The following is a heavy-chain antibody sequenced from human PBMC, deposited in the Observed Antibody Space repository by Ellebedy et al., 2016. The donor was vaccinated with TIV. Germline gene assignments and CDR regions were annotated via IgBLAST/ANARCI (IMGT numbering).Heavy chain of an antibody. CDR2: IYYDGST. CDR3: ARRSSYWSALDF. CDR1: GGSISITSYY. D-gene: IGHD6-19*01. V-gene: IGHV4-39*01. J-gene: IGHJ4*02. Sequence: MPGGSLRLSCTVSGGSISITSYYWGWIRQPPGKGLEWLGSIYYDGSTYYNPSLKSRVTISNDTSKNQFSLKLTSVTAADTAVYYCARRSSYWSALDFWGQGTLATVSS.